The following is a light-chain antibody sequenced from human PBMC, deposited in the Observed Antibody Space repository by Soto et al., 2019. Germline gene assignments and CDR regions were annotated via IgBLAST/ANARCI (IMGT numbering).Light chain of an antibody. CDR1: QDIINY. J-gene: IGKJ5*01. CDR2: DAS. CDR3: QLYDNLPLIP. Sequence: EIAVTQYPSSLSASVGDRFAITCQASQDIINYLNWYQQKPGKAPKLLIFDASNLETGVPSRFSGSGSGTDFTFTISSLQPEDIATYYCQLYDNLPLIPFGQGTRLEIK. V-gene: IGKV1-33*01.